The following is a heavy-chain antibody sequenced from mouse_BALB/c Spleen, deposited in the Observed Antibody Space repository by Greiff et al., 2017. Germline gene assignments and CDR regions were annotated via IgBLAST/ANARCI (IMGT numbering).Heavy chain of an antibody. CDR3: AGEGYDDAY. V-gene: IGHV3-6*02. J-gene: IGHJ3*01. CDR2: ISYDGSN. D-gene: IGHD2-2*01. Sequence: VQLKESGPGLVKPSQSLSLTCSVTGYSITSGYYWNWIRQFPGNKLEWMGYISYDGSNNYNPSLKNRISITRDTSKNQFFLKLNSVTTEDTATYYCAGEGYDDAYWGQGTLVTVSA. CDR1: GYSITSGYY.